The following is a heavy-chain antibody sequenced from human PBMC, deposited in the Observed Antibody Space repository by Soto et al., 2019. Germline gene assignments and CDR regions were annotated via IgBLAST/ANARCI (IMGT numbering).Heavy chain of an antibody. Sequence: PSETLSLTCTVSGGSISSYYWSWIRQPPGKGLEWIGYIYYSGSTNYNPSLKSRVTISVDTSKNQFSLKLSSVTAADTAVYYCARSPAGPITIFRVVMFYGMDVCGQGTTVTVYS. J-gene: IGHJ6*02. CDR2: IYYSGST. CDR1: GGSISSYY. D-gene: IGHD3-3*01. V-gene: IGHV4-59*01. CDR3: ARSPAGPITIFRVVMFYGMDV.